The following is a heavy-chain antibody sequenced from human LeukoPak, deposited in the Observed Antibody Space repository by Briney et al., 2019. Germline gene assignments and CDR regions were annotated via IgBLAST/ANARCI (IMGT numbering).Heavy chain of an antibody. CDR2: IPLAGQT. CDR1: GGSISGTNW. J-gene: IGHJ4*02. CDR3: SRESGPFCPFGY. D-gene: IGHD1-26*01. V-gene: IGHV4-4*02. Sequence: SGTLSLTCGVSGGSISGTNWWSWVRQPPGQGLEWIGEIPLAGQTNYNPSLNGRVTISLDKSSNQLSLHLTSVTAADTATYFCSRESGPFCPFGYWGQGTLVIVSS.